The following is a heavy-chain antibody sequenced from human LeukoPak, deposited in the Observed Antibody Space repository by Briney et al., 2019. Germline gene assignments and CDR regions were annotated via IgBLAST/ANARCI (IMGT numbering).Heavy chain of an antibody. CDR1: GFSFSGSC. J-gene: IGHJ3*02. Sequence: GGSLRLSCTASGFSFSGSCMSWVRQLPGKGLEWLADMNPDGSAIVYVDSVKGRFTVSRNNAKNSLYPQMDGLRAEDTAVYYCARDPLNGALDIWGQGTLVTVSS. CDR3: ARDPLNGALDI. CDR2: MNPDGSAI. V-gene: IGHV3-7*01.